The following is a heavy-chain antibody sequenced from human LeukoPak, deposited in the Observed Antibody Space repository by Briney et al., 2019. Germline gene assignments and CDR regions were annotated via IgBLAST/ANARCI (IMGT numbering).Heavy chain of an antibody. Sequence: GAPVKVSCKASGYTFTGYYMHWVRQAPGQGLEWMGWINPNSGGTNYAQKFQGRVTMTRDTSISTAYMELSRLRSDDTAVYYCARGYQLPYYYYYYYMDVWGKGTTVTVSS. CDR1: GYTFTGYY. J-gene: IGHJ6*03. V-gene: IGHV1-2*02. D-gene: IGHD2-2*01. CDR2: INPNSGGT. CDR3: ARGYQLPYYYYYYYMDV.